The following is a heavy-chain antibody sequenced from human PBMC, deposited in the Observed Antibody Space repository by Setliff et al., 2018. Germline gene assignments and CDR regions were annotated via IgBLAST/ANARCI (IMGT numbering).Heavy chain of an antibody. J-gene: IGHJ1*01. CDR1: GYTFSESI. D-gene: IGHD2-2*01. V-gene: IGHV1-18*01. CDR2: IAVYTGKT. CDR3: SRLVRYCSRTTCQTASGAEL. Sequence: ASVKVSCKASGYTFSESIVSWVRQAPGQGLEWMGWIAVYTGKTYSAQKLQGRVTMTTDSSTNTAYLELRGLTSDDTAVYYCSRLVRYCSRTTCQTASGAELWGQGTLVTVS.